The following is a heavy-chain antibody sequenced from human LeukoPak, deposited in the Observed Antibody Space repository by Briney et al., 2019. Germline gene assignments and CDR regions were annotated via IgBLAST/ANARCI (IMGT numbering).Heavy chain of an antibody. J-gene: IGHJ4*02. CDR1: GGSFSGYY. V-gene: IGHV4-34*01. CDR3: ASSIVATMTGRRIYFDY. CDR2: INHSGST. Sequence: PSETLSLTCAVYGGSFSGYYWSWIRQPPGKELEWIGEINHSGSTNYNPSLKSRVTISVDTSKNQFSLKLSSVTAADTAVYYCASSIVATMTGRRIYFDYWGQGTLVTVSS. D-gene: IGHD5-12*01.